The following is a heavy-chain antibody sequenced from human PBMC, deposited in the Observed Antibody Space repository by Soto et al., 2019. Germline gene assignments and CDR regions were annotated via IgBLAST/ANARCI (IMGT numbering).Heavy chain of an antibody. CDR3: AKDKVDHNSVWDPFDI. D-gene: IGHD2-15*01. J-gene: IGHJ3*02. CDR1: GFTFSDYA. CDR2: LGGSNSDT. V-gene: IGHV3-23*01. Sequence: PGGSLRLSCAASGFTFSDYAMSWVRQAPGKGLEWVSGLGGSNSDTHYAASVEGRFTVSRDNSRSTLFLQMNSLRAEDTAVYYCAKDKVDHNSVWDPFDIWGQGTMVTVSS.